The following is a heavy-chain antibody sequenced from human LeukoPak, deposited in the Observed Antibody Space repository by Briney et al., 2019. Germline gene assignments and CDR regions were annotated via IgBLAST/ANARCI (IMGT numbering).Heavy chain of an antibody. CDR2: FSASGRGT. J-gene: IGHJ6*03. CDR1: GFTLSTYA. V-gene: IGHV3-23*01. Sequence: GSLRLSCAASGFTLSTYAMNWVRQAPGKGLEWVSGFSASGRGTYYADSVKGRFTISRDNSKNTLYLQMNSLRAEDTAVYYCAKGDYYMDVWGKGTTVTDS. CDR3: AKGDYYMDV.